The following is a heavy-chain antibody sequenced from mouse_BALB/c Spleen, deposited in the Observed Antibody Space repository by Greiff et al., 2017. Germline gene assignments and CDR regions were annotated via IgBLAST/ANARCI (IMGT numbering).Heavy chain of an antibody. J-gene: IGHJ4*01. CDR3: AATVVEAMDY. CDR1: GFTFSSFG. CDR2: ISSGSSTI. D-gene: IGHD1-1*01. Sequence: EVKLVESGGGLVQPGGSRKLSCAASGFTFSSFGMHWVRQAPEKGLEWVAYISSGSSTIYYADTVKGRFTISRDNPKNTLILQMTSLRSEDTAMYYCAATVVEAMDYWGQGTSVTVSS. V-gene: IGHV5-17*02.